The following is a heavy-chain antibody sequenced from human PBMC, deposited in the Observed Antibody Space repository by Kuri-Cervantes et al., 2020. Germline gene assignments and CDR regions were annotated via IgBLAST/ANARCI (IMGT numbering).Heavy chain of an antibody. Sequence: SVKVSCKASGGTFSSYAISWVRQAPGQGLEWMGGIIPIFGTANYAQKFQGRVTITADKSTSTAYMELSSLRAEDTAVYYCAKSGYYDILTGYLSHWGQGTLVTVSS. CDR1: GGTFSSYA. CDR3: AKSGYYDILTGYLSH. V-gene: IGHV1-69*06. D-gene: IGHD3-9*01. CDR2: IIPIFGTA. J-gene: IGHJ4*02.